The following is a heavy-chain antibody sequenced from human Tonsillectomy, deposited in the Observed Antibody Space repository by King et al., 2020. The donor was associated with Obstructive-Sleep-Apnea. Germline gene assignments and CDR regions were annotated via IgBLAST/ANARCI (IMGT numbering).Heavy chain of an antibody. CDR1: GYTFTRHF. J-gene: IGHJ4*02. V-gene: IGHV1-46*01. Sequence: VQLVESGAEVKKPGTSVNVSCKASGYTFTRHFIHWVRQAPGQGLEWMGIISPSDGRTSNAQKFQGRVTMTRDTSTSTVYILLSSLRSEDTAIYYCAGDDYGGNGGVYFFDFWGQGTLVTVSS. CDR3: AGDDYGGNGGVYFFDF. CDR2: ISPSDGRT. D-gene: IGHD4-23*01.